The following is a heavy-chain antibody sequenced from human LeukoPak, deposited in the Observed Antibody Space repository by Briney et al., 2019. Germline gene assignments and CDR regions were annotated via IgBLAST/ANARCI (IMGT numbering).Heavy chain of an antibody. CDR3: AREDYGDGNWFDP. D-gene: IGHD4-17*01. CDR2: IYSSGST. J-gene: IGHJ5*02. CDR1: GGSIRSYY. V-gene: IGHV4-4*07. Sequence: SETLSLTCTVSGGSIRSYYWAWIRRPAGKGLEWIGRIYSSGSTNYNPSLKSRVIMSVYTSKNQFSLKLSSVTAADTAVYYCAREDYGDGNWFDPWGQGTLVTVSS.